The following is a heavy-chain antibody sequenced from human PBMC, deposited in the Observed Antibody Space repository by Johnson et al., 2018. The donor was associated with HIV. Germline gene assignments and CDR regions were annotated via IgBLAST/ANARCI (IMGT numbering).Heavy chain of an antibody. CDR1: GFTFDDYA. CDR3: AKAIWGGGNLGMGAFDI. D-gene: IGHD4-23*01. CDR2: ISWNSGSI. Sequence: VQLVESGGGLLQPGRSLRLSCAAPGFTFDDYAMHWVRQVPGKGLEWVSGISWNSGSIGYADSVKGRFTISRDNAKNSLYLQMNSLRVEDTALYYCAKAIWGGGNLGMGAFDIWGQGTMVTVSS. V-gene: IGHV3-9*01. J-gene: IGHJ3*02.